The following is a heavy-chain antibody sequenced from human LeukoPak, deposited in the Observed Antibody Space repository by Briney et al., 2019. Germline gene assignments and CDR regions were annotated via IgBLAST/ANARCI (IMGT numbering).Heavy chain of an antibody. CDR3: ARDILTGYYRGNYFDY. V-gene: IGHV3-21*01. CDR2: ISSSSSYI. CDR1: GFTFSSYS. J-gene: IGHJ4*02. D-gene: IGHD3-9*01. Sequence: GGSRRLSCAASGFTFSSYSMNWVRQAPGKGLEWVSSISSSSSYIYYADSVKGRFTISRDNAKNSLYLQMNSLRAEDTAVHYCARDILTGYYRGNYFDYWGQGTLVTVSS.